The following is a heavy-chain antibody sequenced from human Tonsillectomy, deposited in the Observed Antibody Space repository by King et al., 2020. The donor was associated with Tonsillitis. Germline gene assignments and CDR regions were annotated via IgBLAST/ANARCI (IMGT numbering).Heavy chain of an antibody. CDR3: ARGARSGGSGYSVLAPQNWLDS. CDR1: GFSFRSKA. Sequence: VQLVESGGDVVQPGRSLRLSCAASGFSFRSKAMHWVRQAPGKGLEWVAVISNDGSNEYYVESVKGRFTVSRDNSKNTLYLQMNSLRAEDTAVYYCARGARSGGSGYSVLAPQNWLDSGGQGTLVTVAS. V-gene: IGHV3-30-3*01. J-gene: IGHJ5*01. CDR2: ISNDGSNE. D-gene: IGHD2-15*01.